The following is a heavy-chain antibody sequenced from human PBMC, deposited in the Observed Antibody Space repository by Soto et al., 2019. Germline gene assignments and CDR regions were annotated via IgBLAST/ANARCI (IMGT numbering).Heavy chain of an antibody. D-gene: IGHD1-7*01. V-gene: IGHV1-3*01. Sequence: QVQLVQSGAEVKNSGASVKVSCKASGYTFTSYAMHWVRQAPGQRLEWMGWINAGNGNTKYSQKFQGRVTITRDTSASTAYMELSSLRSEDTAVYYCARDPNWNYGVGAFDIWGQGTMVTVSS. CDR2: INAGNGNT. CDR3: ARDPNWNYGVGAFDI. J-gene: IGHJ3*02. CDR1: GYTFTSYA.